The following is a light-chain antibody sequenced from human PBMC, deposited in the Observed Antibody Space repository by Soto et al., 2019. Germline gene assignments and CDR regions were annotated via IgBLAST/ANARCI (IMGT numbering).Light chain of an antibody. CDR1: TGAVTSGYY. Sequence: QAVVTQEPSLTVSPGGTVTLTCASSTGAVTSGYYPSWFQQKPGQAPRALIYSTSNQHSWTPARFSGYLLVGKAALTLLGVQPEDEAEYYCLLYYGGARVFGGGTKLTV. CDR3: LLYYGGARV. V-gene: IGLV7-43*01. J-gene: IGLJ2*01. CDR2: STS.